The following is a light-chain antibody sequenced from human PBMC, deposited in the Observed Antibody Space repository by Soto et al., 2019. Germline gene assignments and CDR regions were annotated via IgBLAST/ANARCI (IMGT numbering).Light chain of an antibody. CDR3: QQYVSSPYT. CDR2: GAS. CDR1: QSVSSNY. Sequence: EIVLTQSPSTLSLSPGERATLSCRASQSVSSNYLAWYQQKPGQAPRLLIYGASSRATGIPDRFSGSGSGTDFTLTISRLEPGDFAVYYCQQYVSSPYTFGQGTKLEIK. V-gene: IGKV3-20*01. J-gene: IGKJ2*01.